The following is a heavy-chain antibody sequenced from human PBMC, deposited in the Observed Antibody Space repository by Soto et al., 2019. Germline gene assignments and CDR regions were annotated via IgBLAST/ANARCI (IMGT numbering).Heavy chain of an antibody. CDR3: AKLDPESRSYYYYGMDV. V-gene: IGHV3-23*01. J-gene: IGHJ6*02. CDR1: GFTFSSYA. Sequence: PGGSLRLSCAASGFTFSSYAMSWVRQAPGKGLEWVSAISGSGGSTYYADSVKGRFTISRDNSKNTLYLQMNSLRAEDTAVYYCAKLDPESRSYYYYGMDVWGQGTTVTAP. D-gene: IGHD3-10*01. CDR2: ISGSGGST.